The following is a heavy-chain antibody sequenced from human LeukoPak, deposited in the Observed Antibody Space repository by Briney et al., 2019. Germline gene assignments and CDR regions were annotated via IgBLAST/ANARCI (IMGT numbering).Heavy chain of an antibody. CDR2: IIPIFGTA. Sequence: SVKVSCKASGGTFSSYAISWVRQAPGQGLEWMGRIIPIFGTANYAQKFQGRVTITTDESTSTAYMELSSLGSEDTAVYYCASQTTVTSYYFDHWGQGTLVTVSS. D-gene: IGHD4-17*01. CDR1: GGTFSSYA. CDR3: ASQTTVTSYYFDH. V-gene: IGHV1-69*05. J-gene: IGHJ4*02.